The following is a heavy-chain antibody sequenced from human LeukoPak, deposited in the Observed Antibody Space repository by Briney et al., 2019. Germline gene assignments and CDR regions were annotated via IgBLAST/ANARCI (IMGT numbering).Heavy chain of an antibody. CDR3: ARTPPAFECSSTTCPVLDY. CDR1: GYTFISYG. Sequence: VASVKVSCKTSGYTFISYGISWVRQDPGQGLEWMGWISVYNGNRNYAQNLQGRLTMTTDTSTSTAYMELRSLRSDDTAVYYCARTPPAFECSSTTCPVLDYWAQGTLVTVPS. CDR2: ISVYNGNR. V-gene: IGHV1-18*01. J-gene: IGHJ4*02. D-gene: IGHD2-2*01.